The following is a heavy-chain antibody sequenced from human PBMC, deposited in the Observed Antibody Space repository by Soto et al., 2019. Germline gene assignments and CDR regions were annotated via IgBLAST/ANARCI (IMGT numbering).Heavy chain of an antibody. J-gene: IGHJ4*02. CDR2: INHSGST. Sequence: QVQLQQWGAGLLKPSETLSLTCAVYGGSFSGYYWSWIRQPPGKGLEWIGEINHSGSTNYNPSLKSRVTISVDTSKNQFSLKLSSVTAADTAVYYCARAPSYDSSGPITWGRYFDYWGQGTLVTVSS. D-gene: IGHD3-22*01. V-gene: IGHV4-34*01. CDR3: ARAPSYDSSGPITWGRYFDY. CDR1: GGSFSGYY.